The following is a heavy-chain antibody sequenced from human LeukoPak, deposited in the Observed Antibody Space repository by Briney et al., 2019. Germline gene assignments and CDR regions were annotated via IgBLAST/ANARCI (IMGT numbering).Heavy chain of an antibody. CDR2: ISAYKGNT. D-gene: IGHD2-21*02. CDR3: ARVRDCGGDCYVFDY. Sequence: ASVKVSCRASGYTFTSYGISWVRQAPGQGLEWMGWISAYKGNTNYAQKLQGRVAMTTDTSTSTAYIELRSLRSDDTAVYYCARVRDCGGDCYVFDYWGQGTLVTVSS. J-gene: IGHJ4*02. V-gene: IGHV1-18*01. CDR1: GYTFTSYG.